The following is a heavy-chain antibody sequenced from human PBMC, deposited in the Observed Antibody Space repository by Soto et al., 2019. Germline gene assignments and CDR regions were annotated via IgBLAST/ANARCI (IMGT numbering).Heavy chain of an antibody. D-gene: IGHD4-4*01. V-gene: IGHV4-4*02. J-gene: IGHJ6*02. CDR2: IYHSGST. Sequence: SETLSLTCAVSGGSISSSNWWSWVRQPPGKGLEWIGEIYHSGSTNYNPSLKSRVTISVDTSKNQFSLKLSSVTAADTAVYYCAGNGIVTTPEIGSYYYYYGMDVWGQGTTVTVSS. CDR1: GGSISSSNW. CDR3: AGNGIVTTPEIGSYYYYYGMDV.